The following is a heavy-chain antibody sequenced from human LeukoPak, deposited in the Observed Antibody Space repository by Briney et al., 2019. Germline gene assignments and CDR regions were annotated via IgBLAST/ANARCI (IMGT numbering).Heavy chain of an antibody. V-gene: IGHV3-48*03. D-gene: IGHD4-17*01. J-gene: IGHJ4*02. CDR2: ISFSGNTI. Sequence: GGSLRLSCAASGFTFSNYEMNWIRQAPGKGLEWVAFISFSGNTIKYADSVKCRFTISRDHAKKSLHLQMNSLRAEDTAVYYCARDNNANGDLEYLDYWGQGTLVTVSS. CDR3: ARDNNANGDLEYLDY. CDR1: GFTFSNYE.